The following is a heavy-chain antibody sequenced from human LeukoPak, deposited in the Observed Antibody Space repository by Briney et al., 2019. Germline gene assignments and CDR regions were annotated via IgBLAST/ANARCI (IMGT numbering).Heavy chain of an antibody. CDR3: AKDLGDYADYAVIDY. J-gene: IGHJ4*02. V-gene: IGHV3-30*02. D-gene: IGHD4-17*01. Sequence: GGSLRLSCAASGFTFSSYGIHWGRQAPGQGLEWVAFIRYDGGVEYYADSVKGRFTISRDNSKNTLYLQMNSLRTEDTAVYYCAKDLGDYADYAVIDYWGQGTLVTVSS. CDR2: IRYDGGVE. CDR1: GFTFSSYG.